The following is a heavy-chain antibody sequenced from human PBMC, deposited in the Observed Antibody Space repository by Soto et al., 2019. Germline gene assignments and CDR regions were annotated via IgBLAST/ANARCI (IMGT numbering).Heavy chain of an antibody. CDR2: ISYDGSNK. Sequence: VQLVESGGGVVQPGRSLRLSCAASGFTFSSYGMHWVRQAPGKGLEWVAVISYDGSNKYYADSVKGRFTISRDNSKNTLYLQMNSLRAEDTAVYYCAKDSQRSRKNAFDIWGQGTMVTVSS. CDR1: GFTFSSYG. J-gene: IGHJ3*02. CDR3: AKDSQRSRKNAFDI. V-gene: IGHV3-30*18.